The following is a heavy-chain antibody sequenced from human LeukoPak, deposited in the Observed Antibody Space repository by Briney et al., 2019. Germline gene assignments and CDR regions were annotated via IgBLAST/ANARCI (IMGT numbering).Heavy chain of an antibody. Sequence: GRSLTLSCAATGFTFNHYGMHWVRQAPGKGLAWVAVIWSDGTNRYYADSVKGRFTISRDDSRNQVYLQMNSLRPEDTGVYYCARDAQRGFDYSNSLQYWGQGTPVTVST. J-gene: IGHJ4*02. D-gene: IGHD4-11*01. CDR3: ARDAQRGFDYSNSLQY. CDR1: GFTFNHYG. CDR2: IWSDGTNR. V-gene: IGHV3-33*01.